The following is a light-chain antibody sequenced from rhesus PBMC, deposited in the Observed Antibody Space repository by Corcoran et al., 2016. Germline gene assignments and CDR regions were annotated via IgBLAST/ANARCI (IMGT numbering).Light chain of an antibody. CDR2: AVS. CDR3: QQYYDYPLT. V-gene: IGKV1-44*03. Sequence: DIQMTQSPSALSASIGDRVTISCRASQNIYTNVAWYQQKPGKAPEFLIYAVSTLQTGIPSRFSGSGSGTVFTLTISSLQPEDSATYFCQQYYDYPLTFGGGTKVEIK. CDR1: QNIYTN. J-gene: IGKJ4*01.